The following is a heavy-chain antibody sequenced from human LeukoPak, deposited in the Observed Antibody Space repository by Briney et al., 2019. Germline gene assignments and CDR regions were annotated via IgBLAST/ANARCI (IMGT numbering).Heavy chain of an antibody. J-gene: IGHJ3*02. CDR2: MYHSGST. Sequence: KPSETLSLTCSVSGYSISSAYYWGWIRQPPGKGLEWIGTMYHSGSTNYNPSLKSRVTISVDTSKNQFSLKLSSVTAADTAVYYCATEVDYDGDIWGQGTMVTVSS. CDR3: ATEVDYDGDI. CDR1: GYSISSAYY. D-gene: IGHD3-22*01. V-gene: IGHV4-38-2*02.